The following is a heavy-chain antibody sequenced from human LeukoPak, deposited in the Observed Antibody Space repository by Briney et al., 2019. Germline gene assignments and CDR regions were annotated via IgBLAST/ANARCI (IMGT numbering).Heavy chain of an antibody. V-gene: IGHV1-69*04. CDR2: IIPIFGIA. D-gene: IGHD5-12*01. CDR3: ARERVDIVATMFYGMDV. CDR1: GGTFSSYA. J-gene: IGHJ6*02. Sequence: ASVKVSCKAFGGTFSSYAISWVRQAPGQGLEWMGRIIPIFGIANYAQKFQGRVTITADKSTSTAYMELSSLRSEDTAVYYCARERVDIVATMFYGMDVWGQGTTVTVSS.